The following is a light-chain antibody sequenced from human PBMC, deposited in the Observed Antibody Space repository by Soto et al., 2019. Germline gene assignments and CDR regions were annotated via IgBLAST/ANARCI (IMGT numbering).Light chain of an antibody. CDR3: SSYTSSSTLV. CDR1: SSDVGGYNY. V-gene: IGLV2-14*01. CDR2: EVS. J-gene: IGLJ1*01. Sequence: QSALTQPASVSGSPGQSITISCTGTSSDVGGYNYVSWYQQHPGKAPQLMIYEVSNRPSGVSNRLSGSKSGNTASLTISGLQAEDEADYYCSSYTSSSTLVFGTGTKLTVL.